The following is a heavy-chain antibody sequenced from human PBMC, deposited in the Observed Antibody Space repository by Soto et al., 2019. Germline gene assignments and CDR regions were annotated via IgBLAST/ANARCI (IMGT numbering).Heavy chain of an antibody. CDR1: GLTVRSIY. J-gene: IGHJ3*02. CDR2: FYGGDTM. Sequence: EVQLVESGGDLVQPGGSLRLSCTPSGLTVRSIYMSWVRQAPGKGLEWVSVFYGGDTMYYADSVKGRFTISKDTSKNTLYLEMNSLRVEDTAMYYCVKVGGVDGHFKALDIWGQGTMVTVSS. CDR3: VKVGGVDGHFKALDI. V-gene: IGHV3-66*01. D-gene: IGHD4-17*01.